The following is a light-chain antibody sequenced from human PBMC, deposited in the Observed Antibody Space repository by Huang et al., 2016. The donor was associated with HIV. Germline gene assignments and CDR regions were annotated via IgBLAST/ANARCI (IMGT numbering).Light chain of an antibody. J-gene: IGKJ5*01. V-gene: IGKV3-11*01. CDR2: DAS. CDR1: QNINDF. Sequence: EIVLTQSPATLSLSPGERATVSCRASQNINDFLAWYQQTPGQPPRLLIDDASTRASGIPARFSGNGSGTDCTLMINSLEPEDFAIYYCQQRSTWPRSITFGQGTRLEI. CDR3: QQRSTWPRSIT.